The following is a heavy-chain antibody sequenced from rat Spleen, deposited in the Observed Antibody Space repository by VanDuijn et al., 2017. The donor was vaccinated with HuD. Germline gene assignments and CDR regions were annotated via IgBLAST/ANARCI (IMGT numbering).Heavy chain of an antibody. CDR3: ARHALMYTTDPFAY. CDR2: ISTGGGNT. Sequence: EVQLVESGGGLVQPGRSLKLSCAASGFTFSSFPMAWVRQAPTKGLEWVASISTGGGNTYSRDSVRGRFTISRDNAKSTLYLQMDSLRSEDTATYYCARHALMYTTDPFAYWGQGTLVTVSS. V-gene: IGHV5-25*01. D-gene: IGHD1-6*01. J-gene: IGHJ3*01. CDR1: GFTFSSFP.